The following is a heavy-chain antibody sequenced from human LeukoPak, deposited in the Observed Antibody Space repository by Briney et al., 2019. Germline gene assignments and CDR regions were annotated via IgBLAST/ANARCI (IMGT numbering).Heavy chain of an antibody. CDR3: ARRRYSTYEVYYFGY. D-gene: IGHD4-11*01. J-gene: IGHJ4*02. CDR2: IYHSGST. CDR1: GYPISSGYY. V-gene: IGHV4-38-2*01. Sequence: SSETLSLTCAVSGYPISSGYYWGWIRQPPGKGLEWIGSIYHSGSTYYNPSLKSRVTISVDTSKNQFSLKLSSVTAADTSVYYCARRRYSTYEVYYFGYWGQGTLVTVSS.